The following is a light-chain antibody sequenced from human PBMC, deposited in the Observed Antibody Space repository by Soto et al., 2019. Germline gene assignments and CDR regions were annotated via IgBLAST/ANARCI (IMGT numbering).Light chain of an antibody. Sequence: QSVLTQLASVSGSPGQSITISCTGTYSDVGGYNRVSWYQHHPGKAPKMLIFEVSTRPSGISDRFSGSKSGDTASLTISGLQAEDEADYYCVSYIESTVTHGVFGGGTKLTVL. V-gene: IGLV2-14*01. CDR3: VSYIESTVTHGV. CDR1: YSDVGGYNR. J-gene: IGLJ3*02. CDR2: EVS.